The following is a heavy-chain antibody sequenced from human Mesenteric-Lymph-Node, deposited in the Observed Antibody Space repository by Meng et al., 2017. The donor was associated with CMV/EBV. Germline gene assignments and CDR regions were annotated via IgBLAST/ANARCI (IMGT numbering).Heavy chain of an antibody. Sequence: SETLSLTCTVSGDSVSSGSYYWSWIRQPPGKGLEWIGSIFHTGATYYNPSLSSRVTISVDTSKNHFSLNLTSVTAADTAVYYCARDLKTGGYYYGLDVWGQGTTVTVSS. J-gene: IGHJ6*02. D-gene: IGHD1-14*01. CDR2: IFHTGAT. CDR3: ARDLKTGGYYYGLDV. V-gene: IGHV4-38-2*02. CDR1: GDSVSSGSYY.